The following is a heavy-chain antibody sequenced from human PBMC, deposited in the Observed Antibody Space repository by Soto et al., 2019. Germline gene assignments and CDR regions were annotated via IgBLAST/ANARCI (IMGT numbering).Heavy chain of an antibody. CDR1: SGSISSSNW. CDR3: ASGRDNWTERAFDI. V-gene: IGHV4-4*02. J-gene: IGHJ3*02. D-gene: IGHD1-20*01. CDR2: IYHSGST. Sequence: SETLSLTCAVSSGSISSSNWWSWVRQPPGKGLEWIGEIYHSGSTNYNPSLKSRVTISVDKSKNQFSLKLSSVTAADTAVYYCASGRDNWTERAFDIWGQGTMVTVSS.